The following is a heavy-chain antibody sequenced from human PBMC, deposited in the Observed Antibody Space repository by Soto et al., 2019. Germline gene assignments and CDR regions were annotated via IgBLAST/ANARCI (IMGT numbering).Heavy chain of an antibody. Sequence: QIQLVQSGPEVKKPGASVKVSCKTSGYTFADHGISWVRQAPGQGLEWMGWISAYNGNTELAQKFQGRVTMTTDKTTNTAYMELRSLASDDTAVYYCEKDRARLTQNRVDIYWGQGTLVTVSS. CDR3: EKDRARLTQNRVDIY. D-gene: IGHD2-15*01. J-gene: IGHJ4*02. CDR1: GYTFADHG. V-gene: IGHV1-18*04. CDR2: ISAYNGNT.